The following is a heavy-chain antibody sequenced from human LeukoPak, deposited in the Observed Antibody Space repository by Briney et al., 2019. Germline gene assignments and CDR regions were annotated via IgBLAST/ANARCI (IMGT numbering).Heavy chain of an antibody. CDR2: IIPIFGTA. J-gene: IGHJ4*02. CDR3: AKISGYSYGYALDY. V-gene: IGHV1-69*06. CDR1: GGTFSSYA. D-gene: IGHD5-18*01. Sequence: RGASVKVSCKASGGTFSSYAISWVRQAPGQGLEWMGGIIPIFGTANYAQKFQGRVTITADKSTSTAYMELSSLRSEDTAVYYCAKISGYSYGYALDYWGQGTLVTVSS.